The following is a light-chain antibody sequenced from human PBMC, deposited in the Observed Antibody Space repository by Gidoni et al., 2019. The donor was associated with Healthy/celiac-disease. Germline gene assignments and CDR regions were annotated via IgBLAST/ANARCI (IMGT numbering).Light chain of an antibody. CDR3: QQYGSSPSLT. CDR1: QSVSSSY. CDR2: GAS. V-gene: IGKV3-20*01. Sequence: EIVFTQSPGTLSLSPGERATLSCRASQSVSSSYLAWYQQKPGQAPRLLIYGASSRATGIPDRFSGSGSGTDFTLTISRLEPEDFAVYYCQQYGSSPSLTFGPGTKVDIK. J-gene: IGKJ3*01.